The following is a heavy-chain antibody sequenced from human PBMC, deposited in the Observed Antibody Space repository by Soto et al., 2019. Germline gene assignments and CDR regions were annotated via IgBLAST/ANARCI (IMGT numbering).Heavy chain of an antibody. Sequence: GSSVKVSCKASGVTFNRQDMRWVRQAPGQGLEWMGGIIPMFGAPHYAEKFQDRVTITADESTGTAYLELSSLTYEDTAVYYCATSVGRDGYSFDYWGPGTLVTVSS. V-gene: IGHV1-69*13. CDR3: ATSVGRDGYSFDY. CDR2: IIPMFGAP. J-gene: IGHJ4*02. D-gene: IGHD5-12*01. CDR1: GVTFNRQD.